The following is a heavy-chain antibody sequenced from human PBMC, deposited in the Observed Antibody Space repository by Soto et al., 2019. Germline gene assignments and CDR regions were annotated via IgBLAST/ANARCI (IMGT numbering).Heavy chain of an antibody. CDR3: ARHPKISVVRGESYFYYMDV. D-gene: IGHD3-10*01. Sequence: SETLSLTCTVSGGSISSSGYYWGWIHQPPGKGLEWIGTIYYSGSTYYNPSLKSRVTVSVDTSKNQFSLKLSSVTAADTAVYYCARHPKISVVRGESYFYYMDVWGKGTTVTVSS. CDR1: GGSISSSGYY. J-gene: IGHJ6*03. CDR2: IYYSGST. V-gene: IGHV4-39*01.